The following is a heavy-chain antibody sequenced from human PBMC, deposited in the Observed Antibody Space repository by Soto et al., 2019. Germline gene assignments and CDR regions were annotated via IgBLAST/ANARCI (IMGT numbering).Heavy chain of an antibody. CDR1: GFTFATYW. D-gene: IGHD6-6*01. J-gene: IGHJ4*02. CDR3: ERGLPRTARPLNVFDS. V-gene: IGHV3-7*03. Sequence: GGSLRLSCAASGFTFATYWMNWVRQAPGKGLEWVANIKQDGSERYYVDSVKGRFTISRDNAKNSVYLQMSSLRVDDTAVYYCERGLPRTARPLNVFDSWGQGTLVTVSS. CDR2: IKQDGSER.